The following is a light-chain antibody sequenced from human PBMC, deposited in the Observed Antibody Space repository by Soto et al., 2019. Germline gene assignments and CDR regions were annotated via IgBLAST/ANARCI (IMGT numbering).Light chain of an antibody. CDR1: QTINRF. Sequence: DIQMTQSPSSLSASEGDRVSVTCRTNQTINRFLNWYQQRSGRAPNLLIYAASNLQSVVPSRFSGSGSGTDFNLTINNLQPEDSAIYYCQQRSRTPQTFGQGTKVEIK. CDR3: QQRSRTPQT. J-gene: IGKJ1*01. CDR2: AAS. V-gene: IGKV1-39*01.